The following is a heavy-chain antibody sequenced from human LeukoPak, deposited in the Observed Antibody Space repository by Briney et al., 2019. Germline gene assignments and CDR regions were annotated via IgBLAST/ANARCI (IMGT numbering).Heavy chain of an antibody. CDR3: ARGRGYSGYFGYYYMDV. D-gene: IGHD5-12*01. CDR2: IYYSGST. J-gene: IGHJ6*03. Sequence: SETLSLTCTVSGGSISSYYWSWIRRPPGKGLEWIGYIYYSGSTNYNPSLKSRVTISLGTSKTTFSLKLSSVTAADTAVYYCARGRGYSGYFGYYYMDVWGKGTTVTISS. CDR1: GGSISSYY. V-gene: IGHV4-59*01.